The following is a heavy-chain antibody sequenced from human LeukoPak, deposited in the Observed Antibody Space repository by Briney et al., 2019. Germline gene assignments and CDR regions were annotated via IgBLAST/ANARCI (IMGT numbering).Heavy chain of an antibody. D-gene: IGHD3-9*01. CDR3: AKDFRPYYDILTGFDY. J-gene: IGHJ4*02. Sequence: PGGSLRLSCAASGFTFDDYAMHWVRRAPGKGLEWVSGISWNSGSIGYADSVKGRFTISRDNAKNSLYLQMNSLRAEDTALYYCAKDFRPYYDILTGFDYWGQGTLVTVSS. CDR2: ISWNSGSI. V-gene: IGHV3-9*01. CDR1: GFTFDDYA.